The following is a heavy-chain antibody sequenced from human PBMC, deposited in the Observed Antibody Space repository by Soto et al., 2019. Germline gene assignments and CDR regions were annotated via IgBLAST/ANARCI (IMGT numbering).Heavy chain of an antibody. CDR3: ARGDSTDCSNGVCSFFYNHDMDV. CDR1: GYSFTDYH. V-gene: IGHV1-2*04. Sequence: VASVKVSCKASGYSFTDYHIHWVRQAPGQGLEWLGRINPKSGGTSTAQKFQGWVTMTTDTSISTASMALTRLTSDDTAIYYCARGDSTDCSNGVCSFFYNHDMDVWGQGTTVTVSS. CDR2: INPKSGGT. D-gene: IGHD2-8*01. J-gene: IGHJ6*02.